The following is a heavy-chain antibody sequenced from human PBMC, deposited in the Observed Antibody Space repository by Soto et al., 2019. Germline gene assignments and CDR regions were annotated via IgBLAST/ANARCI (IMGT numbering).Heavy chain of an antibody. Sequence: GGSLRLSCAASGFTFSSYGMHWVRQAPGKGLEWVSSISSSSSYIYYADSVKGRFTISRDNAKNSLYLQMNSLRAEDTAVYYCARDGRVRSSTTLDYWGQGTLVNVS. CDR3: ARDGRVRSSTTLDY. CDR1: GFTFSSYG. J-gene: IGHJ4*02. CDR2: ISSSSSYI. D-gene: IGHD2-2*01. V-gene: IGHV3-21*01.